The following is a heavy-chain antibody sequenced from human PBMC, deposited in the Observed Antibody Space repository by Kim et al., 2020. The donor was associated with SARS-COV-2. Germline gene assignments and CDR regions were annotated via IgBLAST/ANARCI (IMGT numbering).Heavy chain of an antibody. Sequence: GGSLRLSCAASGFTLDDYAMHWVRQAPGKGLEWVSGISWNSGSIGYADSVKGRFTISRDNAKNSLYLQMNSLRAEDTALYYCAKDLDSGDSSGYWALEFDYWGQGTLVTVSS. J-gene: IGHJ4*02. D-gene: IGHD3-22*01. V-gene: IGHV3-9*01. CDR1: GFTLDDYA. CDR3: AKDLDSGDSSGYWALEFDY. CDR2: ISWNSGSI.